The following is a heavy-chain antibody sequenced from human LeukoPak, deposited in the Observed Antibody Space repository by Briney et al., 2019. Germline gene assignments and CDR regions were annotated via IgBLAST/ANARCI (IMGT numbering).Heavy chain of an antibody. J-gene: IGHJ4*02. D-gene: IGHD3-10*01. CDR3: ASASSESYYWALDY. CDR2: ISSDGKSI. V-gene: IGHV3-74*01. Sequence: GGSLRLSCAASGFNIGSYWMNWVRQGPGKGLVWVPRISSDGKSISYADSVKGRFTISRDNSKNTLYLQMDSLRAEDTAVYYCASASSESYYWALDYWGQGTLVTVSS. CDR1: GFNIGSYW.